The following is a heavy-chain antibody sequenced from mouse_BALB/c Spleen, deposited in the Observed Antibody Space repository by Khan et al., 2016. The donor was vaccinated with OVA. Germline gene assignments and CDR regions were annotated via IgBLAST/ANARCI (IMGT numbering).Heavy chain of an antibody. CDR2: IFPNNGDS. CDR3: VRSGYGSFAY. Sequence: VQLQQPGPGLVKPGASVKISCKASGYTFTDHNMDWVKQSHGKSLEWIGYIFPNNGDSGYNQKFKTKATLTVDHSSSTAYMELRSLTSEDSAVYYCVRSGYGSFAYWGQGTLVTVSA. CDR1: GYTFTDHN. J-gene: IGHJ3*01. D-gene: IGHD1-2*01. V-gene: IGHV1S29*02.